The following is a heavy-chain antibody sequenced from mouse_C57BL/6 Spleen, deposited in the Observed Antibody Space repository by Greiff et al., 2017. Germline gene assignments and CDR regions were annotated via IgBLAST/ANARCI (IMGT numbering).Heavy chain of an antibody. Sequence: VKLMESGAELVKPGASVKISCTASGYAFSSYWMNWVKQRPGKGLEWIGQIYPGDGDTNYNGKFKGKATLTADKSSSTAYMQLSSLTSEDSAVYFCARGRDYYGSSHWYFDVGATGTTVTVSS. V-gene: IGHV1-80*01. J-gene: IGHJ1*03. CDR1: GYAFSSYW. CDR3: ARGRDYYGSSHWYFDV. CDR2: IYPGDGDT. D-gene: IGHD1-1*01.